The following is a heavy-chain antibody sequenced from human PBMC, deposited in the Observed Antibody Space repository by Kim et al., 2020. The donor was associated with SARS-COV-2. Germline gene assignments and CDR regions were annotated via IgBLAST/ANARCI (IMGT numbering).Heavy chain of an antibody. CDR3: VRIVTALPVRGAFDI. J-gene: IGHJ3*02. Sequence: SGPTLVKPTQTLTLTCTFSGFSLSTSGVGVGWIRQPPGKALECLALIYWDDDERYSPFLKTRLTITKDTSKNQVIITMTNMDPVDTATYYCVRIVTALPVRGAFDIWGQGTMVTVSS. CDR2: IYWDDDE. D-gene: IGHD2-15*01. CDR1: GFSLSTSGVG. V-gene: IGHV2-5*02.